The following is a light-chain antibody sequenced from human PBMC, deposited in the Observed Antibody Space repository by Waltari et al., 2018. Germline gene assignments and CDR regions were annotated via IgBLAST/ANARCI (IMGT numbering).Light chain of an antibody. V-gene: IGKV4-1*01. CDR1: QSLLSSANSNNY. Sequence: DIVMTQSPDSLSVSLGERATLNCKSSQSLLSSANSNNYLSWYQQRPGQPPKLLISWASTRESGVPDRFRGSGSGTDFTLTISSLQAEDLAIYYCQQYYTIPWTFGQGTKVDIK. J-gene: IGKJ1*01. CDR2: WAS. CDR3: QQYYTIPWT.